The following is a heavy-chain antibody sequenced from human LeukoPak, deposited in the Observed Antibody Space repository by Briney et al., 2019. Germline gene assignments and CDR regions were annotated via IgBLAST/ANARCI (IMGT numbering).Heavy chain of an antibody. V-gene: IGHV4-59*01. D-gene: IGHD3-22*01. Sequence: SETLSLTCTVSGGSISIYYWSWIRQPPGKGLEWIGYIYYSGSTNYNPSLKSRVTISVDTSKNQFSLKLSSVTAADTAVYYCARGTVGITMIGHFDYWGQGTLVTVSS. CDR2: IYYSGST. CDR3: ARGTVGITMIGHFDY. CDR1: GGSISIYY. J-gene: IGHJ4*02.